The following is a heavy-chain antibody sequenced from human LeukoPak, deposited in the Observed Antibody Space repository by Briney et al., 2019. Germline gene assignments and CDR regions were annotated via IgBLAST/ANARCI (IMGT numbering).Heavy chain of an antibody. J-gene: IGHJ4*02. CDR2: ISGSGGST. Sequence: GGSLRLSCAASGFTFSSYAMSWVRQAPGGGLEWVSAISGSGGSTYYADSVKGRFTISRDNSKNTLYLQMNSLRAEDTAVYYCAKEGDSSGYYDPDYWGQGTLVTVSS. D-gene: IGHD3-22*01. CDR3: AKEGDSSGYYDPDY. CDR1: GFTFSSYA. V-gene: IGHV3-23*01.